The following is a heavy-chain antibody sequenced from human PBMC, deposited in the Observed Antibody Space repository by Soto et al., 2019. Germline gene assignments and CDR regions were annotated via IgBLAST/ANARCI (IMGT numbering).Heavy chain of an antibody. D-gene: IGHD3-9*01. Sequence: QVQLQESGPGLVKPSETLALTCTVSGGSISSYYWSWIRKPPGKGLEWIGYIYYSGSTNYNPSLKSRVTISVDTSKNQFSLKLSSVTAADTAVYYCATSDVLRYFDWLLFHYWGQGTLVTVSS. CDR3: ATSDVLRYFDWLLFHY. CDR1: GGSISSYY. CDR2: IYYSGST. V-gene: IGHV4-59*08. J-gene: IGHJ4*02.